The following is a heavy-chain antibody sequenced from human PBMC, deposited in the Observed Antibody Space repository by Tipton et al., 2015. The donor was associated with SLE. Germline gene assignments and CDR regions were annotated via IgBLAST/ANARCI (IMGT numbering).Heavy chain of an antibody. CDR1: GGGSISNFY. D-gene: IGHD3-22*01. V-gene: IGHV4-34*01. CDR2: IPHTGST. J-gene: IGHJ6*03. CDR3: ARGLNYYDSSGYYPFYYMDV. Sequence: TLSLTCTVSGGGSISNFYWTWIRQPPGKGLEWIGEIPHTGSTNYNPSLKSRVTISIDTSKNQFSLKLSSVTAADTAVYYCARGLNYYDSSGYYPFYYMDVWGKGTTVTVSS.